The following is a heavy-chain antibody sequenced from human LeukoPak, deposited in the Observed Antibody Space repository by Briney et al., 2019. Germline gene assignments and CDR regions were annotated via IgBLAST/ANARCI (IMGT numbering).Heavy chain of an antibody. CDR3: AKDLEMATIEGFDY. CDR1: GFTFSSYG. CDR2: IWYDGSNK. J-gene: IGHJ4*02. V-gene: IGHV3-33*06. D-gene: IGHD5-24*01. Sequence: GRSLRLSCAASGFTFSSYGMHWVRQAPGKGLEWVAVIWYDGSNKYYADSVKGRFTISRDNSENTLYLQMNSLRAEDTAVYYCAKDLEMATIEGFDYWGQGTLVTVSS.